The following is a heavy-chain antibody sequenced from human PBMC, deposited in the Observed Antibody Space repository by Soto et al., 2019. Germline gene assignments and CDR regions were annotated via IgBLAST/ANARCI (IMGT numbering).Heavy chain of an antibody. CDR2: IYYSGSP. J-gene: IGHJ6*02. D-gene: IGHD6-19*01. CDR1: GGSISSSSYY. V-gene: IGHV4-39*01. Sequence: SETLSLTCTVSGGSISSSSYYWGWIRQPPGKGLEWIGYIYYSGSPYYNPSLKSRVTISVDTSKNQFSLKLSSVTAADTAVYYCAVPAASVAGASGSYYYYGMDVCGQGTTVTVSS. CDR3: AVPAASVAGASGSYYYYGMDV.